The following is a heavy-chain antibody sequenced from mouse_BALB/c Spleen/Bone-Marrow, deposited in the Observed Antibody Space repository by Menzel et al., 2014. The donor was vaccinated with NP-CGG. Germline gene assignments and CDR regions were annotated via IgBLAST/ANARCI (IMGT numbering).Heavy chain of an antibody. CDR1: GFTFTDYY. V-gene: IGHV7-3*02. CDR2: SRNKANGYTT. Sequence: EVHLVEPGGGLAQPGGSLRLSCATSGFTFTDYYMSWVRQPPGKALEWLGFSRNKANGYTTEYSASVKGRFTISRDNSQSILYLQMNTLRAEDSATYYCARDINYDIYWYFDVWGAGTTVTVSS. CDR3: ARDINYDIYWYFDV. J-gene: IGHJ1*01. D-gene: IGHD2-4*01.